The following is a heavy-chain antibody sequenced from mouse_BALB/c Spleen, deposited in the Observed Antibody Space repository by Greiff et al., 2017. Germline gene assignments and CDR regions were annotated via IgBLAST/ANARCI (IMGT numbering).Heavy chain of an antibody. D-gene: IGHD3-2*01. Sequence: EVKLVESGGGLVKPGGSLKLSCAASGFTFSSYTMSWVRQTPEKRLEWVATISSGGSYTYYPDSVKGRFTISRDKAKNTLYLQMSSLKSEDTAMYYCTRDEDSSGYYCYAMDYGGQGTSVTVSS. V-gene: IGHV5-6-4*01. J-gene: IGHJ4*01. CDR1: GFTFSSYT. CDR2: ISSGGSYT. CDR3: TRDEDSSGYYCYAMDY.